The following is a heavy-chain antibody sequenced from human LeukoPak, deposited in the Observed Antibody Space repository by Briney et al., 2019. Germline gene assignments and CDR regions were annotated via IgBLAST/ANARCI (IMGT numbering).Heavy chain of an antibody. CDR3: AKDITYYYDSSGYQGPFDY. D-gene: IGHD3-22*01. Sequence: PGGSLRLSCAASGFTFSSYAMSWVRQAPGKGLEWVSAISGSGGSTYYADSVKGRFTISRDNSKNTLYLQMNSLRAEDTAVYYCAKDITYYYDSSGYQGPFDYWGQGTLVTVSS. J-gene: IGHJ4*02. V-gene: IGHV3-23*01. CDR1: GFTFSSYA. CDR2: ISGSGGST.